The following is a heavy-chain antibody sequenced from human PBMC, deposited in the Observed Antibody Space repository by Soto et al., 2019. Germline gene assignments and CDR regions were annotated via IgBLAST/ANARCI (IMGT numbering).Heavy chain of an antibody. CDR2: ISSSSSTI. J-gene: IGHJ4*02. Sequence: EVQLVESGGGLVQPGGSRRPSCAASGFTFSSYSMNWVRQAPGKGLEWVSYISSSSSTIYYADSVKGRFTISRDNAKNSLYLQMNSLRAEDTAVYYCARGITIFGVVPGGWGQGTLVTVSS. CDR3: ARGITIFGVVPGG. V-gene: IGHV3-48*01. D-gene: IGHD3-3*01. CDR1: GFTFSSYS.